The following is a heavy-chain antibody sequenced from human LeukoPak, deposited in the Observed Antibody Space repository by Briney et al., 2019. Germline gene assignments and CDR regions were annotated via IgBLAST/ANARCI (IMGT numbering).Heavy chain of an antibody. CDR1: GYTLTELS. J-gene: IGHJ4*02. D-gene: IGHD6-19*01. CDR2: SDPEDGET. V-gene: IGHV1-24*01. Sequence: ASVKVSCKVSGYTLTELSMHWVRQAPGKGLEWMGGSDPEDGETIYAQKFQGRVTMTEDTSTDTAYMELSSLRSEDTAVYYCATGFSGWNPWDYWGQGTLVTVSS. CDR3: ATGFSGWNPWDY.